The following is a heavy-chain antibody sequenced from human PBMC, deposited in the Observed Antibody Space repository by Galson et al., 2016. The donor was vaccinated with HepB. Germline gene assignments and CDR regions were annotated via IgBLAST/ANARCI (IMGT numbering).Heavy chain of an antibody. V-gene: IGHV3-33*06. Sequence: SLRLSCAASGFTFSTYGMHWVRQAPGKGLEWVAVIWFDGSNKFSADSVKGRFTISRDNSKNTLYLQMNSLRAEDTAVYYCAKNDILTGYSAFDYWGQGTLVSVSA. CDR2: IWFDGSNK. D-gene: IGHD3-9*01. CDR3: AKNDILTGYSAFDY. J-gene: IGHJ4*02. CDR1: GFTFSTYG.